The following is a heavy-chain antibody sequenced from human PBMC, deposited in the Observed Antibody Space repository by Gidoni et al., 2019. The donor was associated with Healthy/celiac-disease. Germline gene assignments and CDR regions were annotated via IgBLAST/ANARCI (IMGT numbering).Heavy chain of an antibody. CDR3: ARRGRYYYDSSGFSGIYFDY. CDR2: IYYSGST. D-gene: IGHD3-22*01. J-gene: IGHJ4*02. V-gene: IGHV4-39*01. Sequence: DGLEWIGSIYYSGSTYYNPSLKSRVTISVDTSKNQFSLKLSSVTAADTAVYYCARRGRYYYDSSGFSGIYFDYWGQGTLVTVSS.